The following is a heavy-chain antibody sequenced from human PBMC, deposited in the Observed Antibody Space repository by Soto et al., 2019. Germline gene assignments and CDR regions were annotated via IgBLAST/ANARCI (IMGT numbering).Heavy chain of an antibody. D-gene: IGHD5-12*01. Sequence: QVQLVQSGAEVKKPGASVKVSCKASGYSFISYGMSWVRQAPGPGLEWMGWIRAYNGHTNYAQKFQGRVTMSTDTSTSTAYMELRSLRSDDTAVYYCARGEAYEHNDYWGQGTLVTVSS. V-gene: IGHV1-18*04. CDR1: GYSFISYG. CDR3: ARGEAYEHNDY. J-gene: IGHJ4*02. CDR2: IRAYNGHT.